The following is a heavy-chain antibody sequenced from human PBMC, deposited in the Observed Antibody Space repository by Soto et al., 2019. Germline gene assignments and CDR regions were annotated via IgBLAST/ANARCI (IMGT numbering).Heavy chain of an antibody. V-gene: IGHV3-23*01. Sequence: EVQRLESGGGLVQPGGSLRLSCAASGFTFSSYAMSWVRQAPGKGLEWVSAISGSGGTTYYADSVKGRFTFSRDNSKNTLYLQMNSRRAEDTAVYYCAKTANGWFSAFDIWGQGTMVTVSS. CDR3: AKTANGWFSAFDI. J-gene: IGHJ3*02. CDR2: ISGSGGTT. D-gene: IGHD6-19*01. CDR1: GFTFSSYA.